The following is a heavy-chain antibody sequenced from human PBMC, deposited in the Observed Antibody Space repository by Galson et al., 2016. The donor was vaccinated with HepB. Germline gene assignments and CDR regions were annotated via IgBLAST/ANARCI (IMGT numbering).Heavy chain of an antibody. Sequence: SLRLSCAGSGFTLSNYGMNWVRQAPGKGLEWVAYISSTTTTIFYADSVRGRFTISRDNAKNSLSLQMNSLRDEDTAVYHCVRDVGYNYNGSGIENWGQGTLITVS. V-gene: IGHV3-48*02. CDR3: VRDVGYNYNGSGIEN. CDR1: GFTLSNYG. D-gene: IGHD5-18*01. J-gene: IGHJ4*02. CDR2: ISSTTTTI.